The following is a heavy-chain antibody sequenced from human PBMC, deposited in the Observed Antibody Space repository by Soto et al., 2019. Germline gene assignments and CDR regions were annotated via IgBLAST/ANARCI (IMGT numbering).Heavy chain of an antibody. J-gene: IGHJ4*02. Sequence: QVQLQESGPGLVKPSQTLSLTCTVSGGSISSGDYYWSWIRQPPGKGLEWIGYIYYSGSTYYNPSLKSRVTISVDTSKNQFSLKLSPVTAADTAVYYCARAGCSGGSCRGEGFDYWGQGTLVTVSS. V-gene: IGHV4-30-4*01. CDR1: GGSISSGDYY. CDR3: ARAGCSGGSCRGEGFDY. D-gene: IGHD2-15*01. CDR2: IYYSGST.